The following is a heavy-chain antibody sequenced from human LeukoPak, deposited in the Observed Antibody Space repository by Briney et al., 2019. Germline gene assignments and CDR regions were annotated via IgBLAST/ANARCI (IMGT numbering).Heavy chain of an antibody. V-gene: IGHV3-23*01. CDR2: ISGSGGST. Sequence: GGSLRLSCAASGFTFSSYAMSWVRQAPGKGLEWVSAISGSGGSTYYADSVKGRFTISRDNSKNTLYLQMNSLRAEDSAFYYCARDMTAHSSAVSGVPGDYWGQGTLVTVSS. CDR3: ARDMTAHSSAVSGVPGDY. D-gene: IGHD2-21*02. J-gene: IGHJ4*02. CDR1: GFTFSSYA.